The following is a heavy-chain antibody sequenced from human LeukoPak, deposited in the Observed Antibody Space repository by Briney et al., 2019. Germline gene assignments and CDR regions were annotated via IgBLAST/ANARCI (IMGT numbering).Heavy chain of an antibody. CDR3: ARLSPPGDRAGYWYFDL. D-gene: IGHD3-10*01. J-gene: IGHJ2*01. CDR2: ISSSSSYI. V-gene: IGHV3-21*01. CDR1: GFTVSTNY. Sequence: GGSLRLSCAASGFTVSTNYMTWVRQAPGKGLEWVSSISSSSSYIYYADSVKGRFTISRDNAKNSLYLQMNSLRAEDTAVYYCARLSPPGDRAGYWYFDLWGRGTLVTVSS.